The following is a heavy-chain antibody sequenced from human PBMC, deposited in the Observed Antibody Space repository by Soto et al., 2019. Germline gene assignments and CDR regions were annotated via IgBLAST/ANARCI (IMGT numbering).Heavy chain of an antibody. CDR3: ARGPYGGYALD. V-gene: IGHV4-59*08. D-gene: IGHD5-12*01. Sequence: PSETLSLTCTVSGGSISSYYWSWIRQPPGKGLEWIGYIYYSGSTNYNPSLKSRATISVDTSKNQFSLKLSSVTAADTAVYYCARGPYGGYALDWGQGTLVTVSS. J-gene: IGHJ4*02. CDR1: GGSISSYY. CDR2: IYYSGST.